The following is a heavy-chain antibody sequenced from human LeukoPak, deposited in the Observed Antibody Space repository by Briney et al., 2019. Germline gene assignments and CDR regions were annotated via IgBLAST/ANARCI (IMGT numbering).Heavy chain of an antibody. CDR3: ARGAIVGATNDAFDI. CDR1: GYTLTGYY. Sequence: VASVKVSCQSTGYTLTGYYMHWLRQARGQGLEWMGWINPNSGGTNYAQKCQGRVTMTRDTSISIAYMELSRLRSDDTAVYYGARGAIVGATNDAFDIWGQGTMVTVSS. CDR2: INPNSGGT. J-gene: IGHJ3*02. V-gene: IGHV1-2*02. D-gene: IGHD1-26*01.